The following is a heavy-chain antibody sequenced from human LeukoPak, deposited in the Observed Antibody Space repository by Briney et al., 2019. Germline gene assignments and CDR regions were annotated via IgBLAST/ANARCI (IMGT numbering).Heavy chain of an antibody. CDR1: GGSVSSYY. J-gene: IGHJ4*02. CDR3: ARWDSGSYFLDY. Sequence: SETLSLTCTVSGGSVSSYYWNWIRQPPGKGLEWIGYIYYSGSTSYNPSLKSRVTISIDTSKNQFSLKLNSVTAADTAVYYCARWDSGSYFLDYWGQGTLVTVPS. V-gene: IGHV4-59*02. CDR2: IYYSGST. D-gene: IGHD1-26*01.